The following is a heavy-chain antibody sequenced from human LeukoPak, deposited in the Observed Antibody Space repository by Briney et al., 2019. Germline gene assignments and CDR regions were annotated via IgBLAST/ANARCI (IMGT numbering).Heavy chain of an antibody. CDR2: IIPIFGTA. CDR3: ARHQLLLTDNPNWFDP. Sequence: GASVKVSCKASGGTFSSYAISWVRQAPGQGLEWMGGIIPIFGTANYAQKFQGRVTITADKSTSTAYMELSSLRSEDTAVYYCARHQLLLTDNPNWFDPWGQGTLVTVSS. CDR1: GGTFSSYA. J-gene: IGHJ5*02. D-gene: IGHD2-2*01. V-gene: IGHV1-69*06.